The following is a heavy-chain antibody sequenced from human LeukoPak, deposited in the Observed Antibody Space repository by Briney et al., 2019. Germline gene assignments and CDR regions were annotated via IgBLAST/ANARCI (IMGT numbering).Heavy chain of an antibody. Sequence: GGSLRLSCAASGFTFSSYWMHWVRQAPGKGLVWVSRINSGGSSTGYADSVKGRFTISRDNAKNTLYLQMNSLRAEDTAVYYCAKNDYCSGGSCYENNWFDPWGQGTLVTVSS. CDR1: GFTFSSYW. CDR3: AKNDYCSGGSCYENNWFDP. J-gene: IGHJ5*02. D-gene: IGHD2-15*01. CDR2: INSGGSST. V-gene: IGHV3-74*01.